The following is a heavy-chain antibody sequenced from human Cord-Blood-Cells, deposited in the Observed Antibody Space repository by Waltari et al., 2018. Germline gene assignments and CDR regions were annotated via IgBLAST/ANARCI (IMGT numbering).Heavy chain of an antibody. CDR3: ATDTTVTTNWFDP. V-gene: IGHV3-48*03. CDR2: ISSSGSTI. Sequence: EVQLVESGGGLVQPGGSLRLSCAASGFTFSSYEMNWVRQAPGKGLEWVSYISSSGSTIYYADSVKGRFTISRDNAKTSLYLQMNSLRAEDTAVYYCATDTTVTTNWFDPWGQGTLVTVSS. J-gene: IGHJ5*02. D-gene: IGHD4-17*01. CDR1: GFTFSSYE.